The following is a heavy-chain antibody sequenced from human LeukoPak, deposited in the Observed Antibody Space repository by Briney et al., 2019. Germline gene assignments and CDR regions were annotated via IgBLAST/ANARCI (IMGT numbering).Heavy chain of an antibody. J-gene: IGHJ4*02. CDR1: GYTFTVYS. Sequence: ASVTASCKASGYTFTVYSINWLRQAPGQGLEWMGWITTSTGKPTYAQGFTGRFVFSLDTSVSTTYLHINSPKAEDTAVYYCARDASMINFDYWGQGSLVTVSS. V-gene: IGHV7-4-1*02. CDR3: ARDASMINFDY. D-gene: IGHD3-16*01. CDR2: ITTSTGKP.